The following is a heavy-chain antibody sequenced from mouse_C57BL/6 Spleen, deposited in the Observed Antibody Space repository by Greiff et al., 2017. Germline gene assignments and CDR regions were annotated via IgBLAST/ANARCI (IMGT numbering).Heavy chain of an antibody. CDR2: ISSGSSTI. D-gene: IGHD2-3*01. V-gene: IGHV5-17*01. CDR1: GFTFSDYG. CDR3: ARIYDSYFYAMDY. J-gene: IGHJ4*01. Sequence: DVKLVESGGGLVKPGGSLKLSCAASGFTFSDYGMHWVRQAPEKGLEWVAYISSGSSTIYYADTVKGRFTISRDNAKNTLFLQMTSLRSEDTAMYYCARIYDSYFYAMDYWGQGTSVTVSS.